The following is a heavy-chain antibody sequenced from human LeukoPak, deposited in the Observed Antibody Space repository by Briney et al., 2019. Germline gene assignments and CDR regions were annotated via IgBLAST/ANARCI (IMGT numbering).Heavy chain of an antibody. V-gene: IGHV3-74*01. CDR1: GFTVSSNY. J-gene: IGHJ4*02. Sequence: PGGSLRLSCAASGFTVSSNYMSWVRQAPGKGLVWVSRINSDGSSTSYADSVKGRFTISRDSAKNTLYLQMNSLRAEDTAVYYCAKESTAYDYWGQGTLVTVSS. D-gene: IGHD5/OR15-5a*01. CDR2: INSDGSST. CDR3: AKESTAYDY.